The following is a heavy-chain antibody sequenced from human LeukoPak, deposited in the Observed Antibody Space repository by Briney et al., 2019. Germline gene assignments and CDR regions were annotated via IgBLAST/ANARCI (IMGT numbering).Heavy chain of an antibody. CDR1: GGSVSSYY. Sequence: SETLSLTCTVSGGSVSSYYWSWIRQPPGKGLEWIGYIYYSGSTNYNPSLKSRVTISVDTSKNQFSLKLSSVTAADTAVYYCARVGSGVADYWGQGTLVTVSS. V-gene: IGHV4-59*02. J-gene: IGHJ4*02. CDR3: ARVGSGVADY. CDR2: IYYSGST. D-gene: IGHD6-19*01.